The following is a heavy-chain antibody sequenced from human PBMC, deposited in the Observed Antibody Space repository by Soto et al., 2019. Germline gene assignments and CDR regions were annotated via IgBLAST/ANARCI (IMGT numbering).Heavy chain of an antibody. V-gene: IGHV4-30-2*01. CDR1: GGSIITGDFS. CDR3: ARGRNTSGYPNFDP. CDR2: IYHDGST. J-gene: IGHJ5*02. Sequence: SETLSLTCAVSGGSIITGDFSWNWIRQPPGKGLEWVGYIYHDGSTYYNPSLQGPATLSVDRSQNFFSLKLSSVAAADTGVYFCARGRNTSGYPNFDPWGQGTLVTVSS. D-gene: IGHD3-22*01.